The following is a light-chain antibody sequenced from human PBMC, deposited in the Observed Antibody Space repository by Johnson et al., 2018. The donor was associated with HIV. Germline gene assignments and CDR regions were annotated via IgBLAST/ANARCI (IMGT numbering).Light chain of an antibody. Sequence: QSILTQPPSVSTAPGQKVTISCSGSSSNIGNNYVSWYQQLPGTAPKLLIYDNNKRPSGIPDRFSGSKSGTSATLGITGLQTGEEADYYCGTWEGSLGAGGLFGTGTKVTVI. J-gene: IGLJ1*01. V-gene: IGLV1-51*01. CDR1: SSNIGNNY. CDR2: DNN. CDR3: GTWEGSLGAGGL.